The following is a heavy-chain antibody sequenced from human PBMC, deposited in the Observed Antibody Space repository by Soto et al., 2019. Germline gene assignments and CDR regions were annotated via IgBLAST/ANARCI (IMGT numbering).Heavy chain of an antibody. D-gene: IGHD6-13*01. CDR3: ARVQVPAVGMVVWLDP. CDR2: LNGGNGNT. CDR1: GYTFTDYS. V-gene: IGHV1-3*01. Sequence: QVQLVQSGAEVKKPGASVKVSCKASGYTFTDYSMHWVRQAPGQRLEWMAWLNGGNGNTKYSQKFQGRLTITRDTSASTAYMELSSLTPEDTAVYYCARVQVPAVGMVVWLDPWGQGTLVTVSS. J-gene: IGHJ5*02.